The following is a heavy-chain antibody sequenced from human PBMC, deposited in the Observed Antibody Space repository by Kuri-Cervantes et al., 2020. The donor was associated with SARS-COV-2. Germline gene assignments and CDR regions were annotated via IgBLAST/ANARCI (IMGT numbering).Heavy chain of an antibody. D-gene: IGHD3-10*01. CDR3: ARENYYLGGVDY. V-gene: IGHV3-30-3*01. J-gene: IGHJ4*02. CDR2: ISYDGSNK. Sequence: GGSLRLSCAASGFTFSSYAMHWVRQAPGKGLEWVAVISYDGSNKYYADSVKGRFTISRDNSKNTPYLQMNSLRAEDTAVYYCARENYYLGGVDYWGQGTLVTVSS. CDR1: GFTFSSYA.